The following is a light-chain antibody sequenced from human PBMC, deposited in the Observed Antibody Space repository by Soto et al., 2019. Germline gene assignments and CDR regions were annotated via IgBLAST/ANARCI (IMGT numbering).Light chain of an antibody. V-gene: IGLV3-21*04. J-gene: IGLJ2*01. Sequence: YELTQPPSVSVAPGKTARITCGGNNIGSKSVHWYQQKPGQAPVLVIYYDSDRPSGIPERFSGSNSGNTATLTISRVEAGDEADYYCQVWDSSSDHRVFGGGTKLTVL. CDR1: NIGSKS. CDR3: QVWDSSSDHRV. CDR2: YDS.